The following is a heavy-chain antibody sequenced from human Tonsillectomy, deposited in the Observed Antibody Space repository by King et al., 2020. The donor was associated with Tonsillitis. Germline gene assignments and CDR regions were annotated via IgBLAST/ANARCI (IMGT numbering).Heavy chain of an antibody. J-gene: IGHJ3*02. Sequence: VQLVESGGGLVKPGGSLRLSCAASGFTFSSYSMHWVRQAPGKGLDWVSSISSSSSYIYYADSVKGRFTISRDNAKNSLYLQMNSLRAEDTAVYYCASHLSHDAFDIWGQGTMVTVSS. CDR3: ASHLSHDAFDI. CDR1: GFTFSSYS. CDR2: ISSSSSYI. V-gene: IGHV3-21*01.